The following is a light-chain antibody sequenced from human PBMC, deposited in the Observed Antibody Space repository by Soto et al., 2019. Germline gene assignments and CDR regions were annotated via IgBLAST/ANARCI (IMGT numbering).Light chain of an antibody. CDR2: GAS. V-gene: IGKV3-20*01. CDR1: QSVTNRY. CDR3: QQYGSSPGT. Sequence: EIVLTQSPGTLSLSPGERATLSCRASQSVTNRYLAWYRQKPGQAPRLLIFGASIRDTGIPDRFSGSGSGTDFTLTINRREPEDFAVYYCQQYGSSPGTFGQGTKVEIK. J-gene: IGKJ1*01.